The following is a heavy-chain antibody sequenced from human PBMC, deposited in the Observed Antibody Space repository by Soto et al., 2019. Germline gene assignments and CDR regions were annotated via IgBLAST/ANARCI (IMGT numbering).Heavy chain of an antibody. Sequence: PSETLSLTCTVSGGSISSGGYYWSWIRQHPGKGLEWIGYIYYSGSTYYNPSLKSRVTISVDTSKNQFSLKLSSVTAADTAVYYCARVFEFGGMDVWGQGTTVTVSS. CDR1: GGSISSGGYY. D-gene: IGHD3-10*01. CDR3: ARVFEFGGMDV. J-gene: IGHJ6*02. CDR2: IYYSGST. V-gene: IGHV4-31*03.